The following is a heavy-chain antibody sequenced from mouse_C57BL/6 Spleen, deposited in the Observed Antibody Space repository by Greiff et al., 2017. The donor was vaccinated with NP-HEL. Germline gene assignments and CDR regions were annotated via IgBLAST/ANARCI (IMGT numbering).Heavy chain of an antibody. D-gene: IGHD2-4*01. CDR1: GYTFTSYW. CDR3: ARRIGYDYDVPIAY. CDR2: IYPSDSET. Sequence: QVQLQQPGAELVRPGSSVKLSCKASGYTFTSYWMDWVKQRPGQGLEWIGNIYPSDSETHYNQKFKDKATLTVDKSYSTAYMQLSSLTSEDSSVYYGARRIGYDYDVPIAYWGQGTLVTVSA. J-gene: IGHJ3*01. V-gene: IGHV1-61*01.